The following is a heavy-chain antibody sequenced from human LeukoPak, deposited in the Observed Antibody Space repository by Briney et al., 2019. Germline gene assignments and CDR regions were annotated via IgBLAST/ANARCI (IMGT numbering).Heavy chain of an antibody. CDR2: IQYDGSKK. D-gene: IGHD3-10*01. CDR3: AKDIGSYYDY. CDR1: EFPLRSIG. J-gene: IGHJ4*02. Sequence: GGSLRLPGVPLEFPLRSIGMPWARKAQGKGLEWVTFIQYDGSKKYYADSVKGRFTISRDNSKNTLYLEMNSLRAEDTAVYYCAKDIGSYYDYWGQGILVTVSS. V-gene: IGHV3-30*02.